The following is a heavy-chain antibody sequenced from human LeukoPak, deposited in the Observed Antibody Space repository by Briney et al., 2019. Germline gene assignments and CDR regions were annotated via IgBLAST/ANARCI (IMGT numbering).Heavy chain of an antibody. D-gene: IGHD6-13*01. J-gene: IGHJ6*02. CDR2: ITYEEGNK. CDR3: AKYRGSSSSAYGMDV. CDR1: GLTLSSYG. Sequence: LGGSLRLSRAPSGLTLSSYGMQGVRDARGERLVEGADITYEEGNKYHADSVKGRVTISRDNSKNTLYLQMNSLRAEDTAVYYCAKYRGSSSSAYGMDVWGQGTTVTVSS. V-gene: IGHV3-30*18.